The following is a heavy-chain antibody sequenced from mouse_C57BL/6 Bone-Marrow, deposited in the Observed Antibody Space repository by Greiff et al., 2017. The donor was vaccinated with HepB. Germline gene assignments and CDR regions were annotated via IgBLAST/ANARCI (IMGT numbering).Heavy chain of an antibody. D-gene: IGHD1-1*01. CDR2: ISDGGSYT. CDR1: GFTFSSYA. Sequence: DVKLQESGGGLVKPGGSLKLSCAASGFTFSSYAMSWVRQTPEKRLEWVATISDGGSYTYYPDNVKGRFTISRDNAKNNLYLQMSHLKSEDTAMYYCARDLRGGGFTTVDYWGQGTTLTVSS. V-gene: IGHV5-4*01. J-gene: IGHJ2*01. CDR3: ARDLRGGGFTTVDY.